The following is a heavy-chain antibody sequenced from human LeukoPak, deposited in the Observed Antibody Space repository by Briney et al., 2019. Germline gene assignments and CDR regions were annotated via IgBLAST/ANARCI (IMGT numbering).Heavy chain of an antibody. Sequence: PSETLSLTCTVSGGSISSYYWSWIRQPPGKGLEWIGEINHSGSTNYNPSLKSRVTISVDTSKNQFSLKLSSVTAADTAVYYCARGGPSRYYYDSFYTGWGQGTLVTVSS. CDR3: ARGGPSRYYYDSFYTG. CDR2: INHSGST. V-gene: IGHV4-34*01. CDR1: GGSISSYY. J-gene: IGHJ4*02. D-gene: IGHD3-22*01.